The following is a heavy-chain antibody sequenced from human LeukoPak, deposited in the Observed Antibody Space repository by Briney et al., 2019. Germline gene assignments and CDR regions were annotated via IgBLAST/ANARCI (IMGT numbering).Heavy chain of an antibody. Sequence: GESLRLSCAASGFTFSSYSMNWVRQAPGKGLEWVSSISSSSSYIYYADSVKGRFTISRDNAKNSLYLQMNSLRAEDTAVYYCASDSSGWYYFDYWGQGILVTVSS. D-gene: IGHD6-19*01. CDR2: ISSSSSYI. CDR3: ASDSSGWYYFDY. J-gene: IGHJ4*02. V-gene: IGHV3-21*01. CDR1: GFTFSSYS.